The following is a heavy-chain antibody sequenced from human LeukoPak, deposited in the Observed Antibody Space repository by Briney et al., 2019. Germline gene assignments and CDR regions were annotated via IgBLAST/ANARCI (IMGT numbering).Heavy chain of an antibody. CDR1: GYTLTELS. CDR3: ARDVGSWYGGAYDY. J-gene: IGHJ4*02. D-gene: IGHD6-13*01. Sequence: ASVKVSCKVSGYTLTELSMHWVRQAPGKGLEWMGGFDPEDGETIYAQKFQGRVTMTEDTSTDTAYMELSSLGSEDTAVYYCARDVGSWYGGAYDYWGQGTLVTVSS. V-gene: IGHV1-24*01. CDR2: FDPEDGET.